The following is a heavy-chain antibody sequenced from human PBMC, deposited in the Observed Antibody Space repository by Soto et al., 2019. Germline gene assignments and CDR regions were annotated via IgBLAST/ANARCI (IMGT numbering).Heavy chain of an antibody. CDR2: ISAYNGNT. CDR1: GYTFTSYG. CDR3: ARVRGIAARLDYYYYGMDV. V-gene: IGHV1-18*01. D-gene: IGHD6-6*01. J-gene: IGHJ6*02. Sequence: QVQLVQSGAEVKKPGASVKVSCKASGYTFTSYGISWVRQAPGQGLEWMGWISAYNGNTNYAQKRQGRVTMTTDTSTSTAYMELRSLRSDDTAVYYCARVRGIAARLDYYYYGMDVWGQGTTVTVSS.